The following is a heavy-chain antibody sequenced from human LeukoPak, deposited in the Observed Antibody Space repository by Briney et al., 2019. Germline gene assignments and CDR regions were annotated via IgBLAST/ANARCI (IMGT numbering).Heavy chain of an antibody. Sequence: ASVKVSCKASGYTFTGYYMHWVRQAPGQGLEWMGWINPNSGGTNYAQKFQGRVTMTRDTSISTAYMELSRLRSDDTAVYYCAREMYTSSSSNENGFDYWGQGTLVTVSS. CDR2: INPNSGGT. CDR1: GYTFTGYY. V-gene: IGHV1-2*02. CDR3: AREMYTSSSSNENGFDY. D-gene: IGHD6-6*01. J-gene: IGHJ4*02.